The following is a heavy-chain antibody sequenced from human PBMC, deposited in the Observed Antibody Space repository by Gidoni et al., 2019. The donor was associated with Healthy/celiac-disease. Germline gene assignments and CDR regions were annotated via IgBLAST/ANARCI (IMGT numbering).Heavy chain of an antibody. CDR1: GGTFSSYA. D-gene: IGHD3-10*01. V-gene: IGHV1-69*12. CDR2: IIPIFGTA. CDR3: AVTTPITMVRGVIFDY. J-gene: IGHJ4*02. Sequence: QVQLVQSGAEVKKPGSSVKVSCKASGGTFSSYAISWVRQAPGQGLEWMGGIIPIFGTANYAQKFQGRVTITADDSTSTAYMELSSLRSEDTAVYYCAVTTPITMVRGVIFDYWGQGTLVTVSS.